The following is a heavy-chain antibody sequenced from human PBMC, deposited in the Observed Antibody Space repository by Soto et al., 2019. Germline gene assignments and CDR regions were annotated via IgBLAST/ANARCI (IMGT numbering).Heavy chain of an antibody. J-gene: IGHJ4*02. D-gene: IGHD6-19*01. CDR3: AKEAPGGWHFFDT. CDR2: ISDDGSQK. V-gene: IGHV3-30*18. Sequence: GSLRLYGAASGFTFRTYGMHWVRQAPGKGLEWVAFISDDGSQKYYGGSVKGRFTISRDNSKNTLSLRMISLRTEDTSVYYCAKEAPGGWHFFDTWGQGTLVTVSS. CDR1: GFTFRTYG.